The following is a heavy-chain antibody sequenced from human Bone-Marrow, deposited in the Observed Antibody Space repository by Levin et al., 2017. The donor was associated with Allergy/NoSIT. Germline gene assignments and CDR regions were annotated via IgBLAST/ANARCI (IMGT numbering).Heavy chain of an antibody. CDR2: IDWDDEK. CDR3: ARMGGGGIRGVIYGMDV. V-gene: IGHV2-70*11. J-gene: IGHJ6*02. D-gene: IGHD3-10*01. Sequence: SASGPTLVKPTQTLTLTCTFSGFSLRSSGMCVSWIRQPPGKAPEWLARIDWDDEKKYSTSLKTRLTISKDTSKNQVVLTMTNMDPVDTATYYCARMGGGGIRGVIYGMDVWGQGTTVTVSS. CDR1: GFSLRSSGMC.